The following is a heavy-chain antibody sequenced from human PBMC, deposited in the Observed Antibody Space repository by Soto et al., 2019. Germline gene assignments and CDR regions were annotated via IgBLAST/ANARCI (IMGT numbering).Heavy chain of an antibody. CDR1: GFTFDDYA. Sequence: GGSLRLSCAASGFTFDDYAMHWVRQAPGKGLEWVSGISWNSGSIGYADSVKGRFTISRDNTKNSLYLQMNSLRAEDTAAYYCAKEGYYYGSGSFRPHYFDYWGQGTLVTVSS. CDR2: ISWNSGSI. J-gene: IGHJ4*02. CDR3: AKEGYYYGSGSFRPHYFDY. D-gene: IGHD3-10*01. V-gene: IGHV3-9*01.